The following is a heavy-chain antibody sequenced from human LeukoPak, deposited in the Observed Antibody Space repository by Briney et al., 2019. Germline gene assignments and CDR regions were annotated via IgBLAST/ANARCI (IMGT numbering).Heavy chain of an antibody. J-gene: IGHJ4*02. D-gene: IGHD3-22*01. V-gene: IGHV1-18*01. CDR1: GYTFSNFFSSYG. CDR2: ISPYKGNK. Sequence: ASVTVSCKASGYTFSNFFSSYGITWVRQAPGQGLEWMGWISPYKGNKKFAQKFQGRVTMTTDTSTSTAYVELRSLRSDDTAVYYCASGYYSGGSGYSPADYWGQGTLVTVSS. CDR3: ASGYYSGGSGYSPADY.